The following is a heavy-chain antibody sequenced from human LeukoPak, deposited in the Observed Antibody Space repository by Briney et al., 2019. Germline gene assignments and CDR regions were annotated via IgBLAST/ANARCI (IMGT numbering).Heavy chain of an antibody. J-gene: IGHJ3*02. CDR1: GFTVRGHY. CDR3: ARARYDYGDYVGAFDI. CDR2: IYSGGST. D-gene: IGHD4-17*01. V-gene: IGHV3-53*01. Sequence: GGSLRLSCAASGFTVRGHYMSWVRQAPGKGLEWVSVIYSGGSTFYGDSVKGRFTISRDNSKNTLYLQMNSLRAEDTAVYYCARARYDYGDYVGAFDIWGQGTMVTVSS.